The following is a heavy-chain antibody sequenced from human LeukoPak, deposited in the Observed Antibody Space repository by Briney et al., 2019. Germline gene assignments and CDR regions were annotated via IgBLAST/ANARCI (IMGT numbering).Heavy chain of an antibody. CDR2: INTDGSST. J-gene: IGHJ4*02. V-gene: IGHV3-74*01. CDR3: AKAPVTTCRGAYCYPFDY. Sequence: PGGSLRLSCAASGFIFSSYWMHWVRHAPGKGLAWVSRINTDGSSTSYADSVKGRFTISRDNAKNTLFLQMNRLRPEDAAVYYCAKAPVTTCRGAYCYPFDYWGQGTLVTVSS. CDR1: GFIFSSYW. D-gene: IGHD2-21*01.